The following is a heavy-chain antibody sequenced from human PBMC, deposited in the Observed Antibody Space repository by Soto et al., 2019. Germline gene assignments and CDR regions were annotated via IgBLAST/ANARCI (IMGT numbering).Heavy chain of an antibody. Sequence: EVQLVESGGGLVQPGGSLRLSCAASGFTFSSYRMSWVRQAPGKGLHWVANIKRDGKEKNYVDSVKGRFTISRDNAKNLVYLQMNSLRPEDTAVYFCARELPNGCDTWGQGTLVTVPS. J-gene: IGHJ4*02. V-gene: IGHV3-7*04. CDR3: ARELPNGCDT. CDR2: IKRDGKEK. D-gene: IGHD2-2*02. CDR1: GFTFSSYR.